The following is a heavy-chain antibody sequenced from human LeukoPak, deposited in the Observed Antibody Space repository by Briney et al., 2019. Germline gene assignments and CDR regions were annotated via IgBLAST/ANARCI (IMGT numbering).Heavy chain of an antibody. J-gene: IGHJ4*02. CDR3: AREAVTRNYFDY. V-gene: IGHV3-53*01. Sequence: PGGSLRLSCAASGFTFGGYEMNWVRQAPGKGLEWVSVIYSGGSTYYADSVKGRFTISRDNSKNTLFLQMNSLRAEDTAVYYCAREAVTRNYFDYWGQGTLVTVSS. D-gene: IGHD4-17*01. CDR1: GFTFGGYE. CDR2: IYSGGST.